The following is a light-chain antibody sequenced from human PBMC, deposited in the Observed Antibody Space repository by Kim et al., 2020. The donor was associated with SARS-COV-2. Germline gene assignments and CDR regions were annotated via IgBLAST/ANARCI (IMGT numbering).Light chain of an antibody. CDR3: QQSYRTPIT. Sequence: ASIGERVTITCRASQSIANYLTWYYQKPGKAPTVLIYAASSLQTGVPSRFSGSGSGTDFTLTISGLHLEDFATYYCQQSYRTPITFGQGTRLEIK. V-gene: IGKV1-39*01. J-gene: IGKJ5*01. CDR2: AAS. CDR1: QSIANY.